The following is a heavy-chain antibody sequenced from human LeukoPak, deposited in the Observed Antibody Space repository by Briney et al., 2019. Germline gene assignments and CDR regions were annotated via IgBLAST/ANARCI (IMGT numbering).Heavy chain of an antibody. CDR3: ARHYYDSSGYGY. D-gene: IGHD3-22*01. V-gene: IGHV1-2*02. Sequence: ASVKVSCKASGYTFTGYYMHWVRQAPGQGLEWMGWINPNSGGTSYAQKFQGRVTMTRDTSISTAYMELSRLRSDDTAVYYCARHYYDSSGYGYWGQGTLVTVSS. CDR2: INPNSGGT. CDR1: GYTFTGYY. J-gene: IGHJ4*02.